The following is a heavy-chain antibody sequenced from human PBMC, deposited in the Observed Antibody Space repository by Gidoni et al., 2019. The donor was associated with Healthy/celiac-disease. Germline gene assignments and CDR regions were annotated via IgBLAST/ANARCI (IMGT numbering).Heavy chain of an antibody. J-gene: IGHJ3*02. CDR1: GGSISSYY. CDR2: IYYSGST. Sequence: QVQLQESGPGLVKPSETLSLTCTVSGGSISSYYWSWIRQPPGKGLEWIGYIYYSGSTNYNPSLKSRVTISVDMSKNQFSLKLSSVTAADTAVYYCASNYYDSSADGNAFDIWGQGTMVTVSS. CDR3: ASNYYDSSADGNAFDI. D-gene: IGHD3-22*01. V-gene: IGHV4-59*01.